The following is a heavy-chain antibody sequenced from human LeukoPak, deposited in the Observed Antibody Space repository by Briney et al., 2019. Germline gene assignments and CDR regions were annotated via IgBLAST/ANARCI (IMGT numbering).Heavy chain of an antibody. Sequence: ASVKVSCKASGYTFTGYYMHWVRQAPGQGLEWMGWINPNSGGTNYAQKFQGRVTMTRDTSISTAYMELSRLRSDDTAVYYCARDVWSSGYYPTTLDYWGQGTLVTVSS. J-gene: IGHJ4*02. CDR2: INPNSGGT. CDR3: ARDVWSSGYYPTTLDY. D-gene: IGHD3-22*01. CDR1: GYTFTGYY. V-gene: IGHV1-2*02.